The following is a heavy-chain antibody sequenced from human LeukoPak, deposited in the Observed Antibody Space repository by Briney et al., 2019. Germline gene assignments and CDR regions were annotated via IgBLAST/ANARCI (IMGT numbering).Heavy chain of an antibody. J-gene: IGHJ3*02. CDR2: INSDGSST. CDR1: GFTFSSYW. Sequence: GGSLRLSCAASGFTFSSYWMNWVRQAPGKGLVWVSRINSDGSSTNYTDSVKGRFTISRDNAKNTLYLQMNSLRAEDTAVYYCARVWTTVVTGWEAAFDIWGQGTMVTVSS. D-gene: IGHD4-23*01. CDR3: ARVWTTVVTGWEAAFDI. V-gene: IGHV3-74*01.